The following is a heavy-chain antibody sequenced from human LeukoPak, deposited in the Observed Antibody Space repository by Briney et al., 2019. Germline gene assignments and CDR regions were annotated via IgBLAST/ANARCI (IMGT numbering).Heavy chain of an antibody. Sequence: GFSVKVSCKASGGTFSSYAISWVRQAPGQGLEWMGGIIPIFGTANYAQKFQGRVTITADESTSTAYMELSSLRSEDTAVYYCARRSVVVVAATLNFYGMDVWGQGTTVTVSS. CDR3: ARRSVVVVAATLNFYGMDV. V-gene: IGHV1-69*01. J-gene: IGHJ6*02. D-gene: IGHD2-15*01. CDR1: GGTFSSYA. CDR2: IIPIFGTA.